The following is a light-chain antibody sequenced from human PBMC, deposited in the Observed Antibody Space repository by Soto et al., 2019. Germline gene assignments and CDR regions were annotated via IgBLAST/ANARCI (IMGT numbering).Light chain of an antibody. CDR2: GAS. CDR3: QQYNNWLT. CDR1: QSVTNN. Sequence: EIVMTQSPATLSVSPGERATLSCRASQSVTNNLAWYQQKPGQAPRLLIYGASTRATGIPARFSGSGSGTEFTLTISSLKSEDFAVYYCQQYNNWLTFGGGTKVEIK. V-gene: IGKV3-15*01. J-gene: IGKJ4*01.